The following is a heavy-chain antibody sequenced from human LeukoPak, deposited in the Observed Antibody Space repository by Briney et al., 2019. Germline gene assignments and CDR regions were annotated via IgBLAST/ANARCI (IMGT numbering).Heavy chain of an antibody. J-gene: IGHJ4*02. D-gene: IGHD3-10*01. CDR3: ARGGNSLDY. V-gene: IGHV3-48*01. CDR1: GFTFSSYS. Sequence: PGGSLRLSCAAPGFTFSSYSMNWVRQAPGKGLEWVSYISSSSTIYYADSVKGRFTISRDNAKNSLYLQMNSLRVEDTAVYYCARGGNSLDYWGQGTLVTVSS. CDR2: ISSSSTI.